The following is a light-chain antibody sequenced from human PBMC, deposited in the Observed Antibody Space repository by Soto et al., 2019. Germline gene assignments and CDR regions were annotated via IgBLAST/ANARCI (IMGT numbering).Light chain of an antibody. CDR1: QSVSSN. CDR3: QQYNNWPGVT. J-gene: IGKJ3*01. CDR2: GAS. V-gene: IGKV3-15*01. Sequence: EIVLTQSPGTLSLSPVERAKLSCMASQSVSSNLAWYQQKPGQAPRLLIYGASTRATGIPARFSGSGSGTEFTLTISSLQSEDFAVYYCQQYNNWPGVTFGPGTKVDIK.